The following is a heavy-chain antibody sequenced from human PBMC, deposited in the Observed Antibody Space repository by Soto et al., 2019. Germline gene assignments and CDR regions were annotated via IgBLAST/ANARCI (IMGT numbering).Heavy chain of an antibody. CDR3: ARGRITGTYNWFDP. CDR1: GGSFSGYY. J-gene: IGHJ5*02. Sequence: PSEILSLTCAVYGGSFSGYYWSWIRQPPGKGLEWIGEINHSGSTNYNPSLKSRVTISVDTSKNQFSLKLSSVTAADTAVYYCARGRITGTYNWFDPWGQGTLVTVSS. D-gene: IGHD1-20*01. CDR2: INHSGST. V-gene: IGHV4-34*01.